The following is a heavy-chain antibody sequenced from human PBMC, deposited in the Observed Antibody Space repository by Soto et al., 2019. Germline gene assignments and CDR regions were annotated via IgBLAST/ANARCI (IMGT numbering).Heavy chain of an antibody. Sequence: ASVKVSCKASGYTFTTYNMHWVRQAPGQGPEWMGVINPSDGTTSLAQGFQGRVTMTRDTSTSTAYMELRGLRSDDTAVYYCASASHRYSSGWYRFSYYYYMDVWGKGTTVAVSS. CDR2: INPSDGTT. CDR3: ASASHRYSSGWYRFSYYYYMDV. V-gene: IGHV1-46*01. J-gene: IGHJ6*03. CDR1: GYTFTTYN. D-gene: IGHD6-19*01.